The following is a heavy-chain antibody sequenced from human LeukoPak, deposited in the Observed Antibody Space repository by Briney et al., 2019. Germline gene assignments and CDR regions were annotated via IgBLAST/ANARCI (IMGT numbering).Heavy chain of an antibody. V-gene: IGHV3-7*04. CDR1: GFTFSSYW. CDR2: IKQDGSEK. Sequence: GGSLRLSCAASGFTFSSYWMSWVRQAPGKGLEWVANIKQDGSEKYYVDSVKGRFTITRDNATNSLYLQMNSRRAEDTAVYYCARDLTVYYYDSSGLEHWGQGTLVTVSS. D-gene: IGHD3-22*01. J-gene: IGHJ1*01. CDR3: ARDLTVYYYDSSGLEH.